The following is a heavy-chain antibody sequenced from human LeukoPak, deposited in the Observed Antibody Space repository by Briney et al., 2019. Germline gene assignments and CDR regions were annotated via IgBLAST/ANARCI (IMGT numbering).Heavy chain of an antibody. Sequence: SVKVSCKASGGTFSSYAISWVRQAPGQGLEWMGRIVPILGIANYAQKFQGRVTITADKSTSTAYMELSSLRSEDTAVYYCARADPYGSGSYYIDYWGQGTLVTVSS. D-gene: IGHD3-10*01. J-gene: IGHJ4*02. CDR2: IVPILGIA. CDR1: GGTFSSYA. CDR3: ARADPYGSGSYYIDY. V-gene: IGHV1-69*04.